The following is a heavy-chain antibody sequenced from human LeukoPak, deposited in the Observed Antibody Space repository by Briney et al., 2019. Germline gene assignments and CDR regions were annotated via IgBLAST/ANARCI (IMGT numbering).Heavy chain of an antibody. Sequence: ASVKVSCKASGYTFTSYGISWVRQAPGQGLEWMGWISAYNGNTNYAQKLQGRVTMTTDTSTSTAYMELRSLRSDDTAVYYCARDEDCSGGSCYQAGDWFDPWGQGTLVTVSS. D-gene: IGHD2-15*01. CDR1: GYTFTSYG. J-gene: IGHJ5*02. CDR3: ARDEDCSGGSCYQAGDWFDP. V-gene: IGHV1-18*01. CDR2: ISAYNGNT.